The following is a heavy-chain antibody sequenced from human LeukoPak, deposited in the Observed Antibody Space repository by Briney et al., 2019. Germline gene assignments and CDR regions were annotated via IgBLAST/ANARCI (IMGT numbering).Heavy chain of an antibody. V-gene: IGHV4-59*01. CDR2: VYYSGST. Sequence: PSETLSLTCTVSGGSISSYYWSWIRQPPGKGLEWIGYVYYSGSTNYNPSLKSRVTMSVDTSKNQFSLKLSSVTAADTAVYCCARVARWFGELINAFDIWGQGTLVTVSS. CDR3: ARVARWFGELINAFDI. D-gene: IGHD3-10*01. CDR1: GGSISSYY. J-gene: IGHJ3*02.